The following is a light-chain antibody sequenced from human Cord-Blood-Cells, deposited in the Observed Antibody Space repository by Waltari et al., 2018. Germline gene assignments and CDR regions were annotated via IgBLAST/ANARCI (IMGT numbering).Light chain of an antibody. CDR1: QSVSSY. CDR2: DAS. J-gene: IGKJ1*01. CDR3: QQRSNWPPWT. V-gene: IGKV3-11*01. Sequence: IVWSQSPATLSLSPGERATLPCRASQSVSSYLAWYQQKPGQAPRLLIYDASNRATGIPARFSGSGSGTDFTLTISSLEPEDFAVYYCQQRSNWPPWTFGQGTKVEIK.